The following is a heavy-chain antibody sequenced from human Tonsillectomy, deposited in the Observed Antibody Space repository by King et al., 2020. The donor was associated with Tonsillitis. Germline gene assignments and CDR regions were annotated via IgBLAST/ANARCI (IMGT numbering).Heavy chain of an antibody. V-gene: IGHV3-9*01. D-gene: IGHD6-13*01. CDR1: GFTFDDYA. J-gene: IGHJ4*02. Sequence: VQLVESGGGLVQPGRSLRLSCAASGFTFDDYAMHWVRQAPGKGLEWVSGISWNSGTIGYADSVKGRFTISRDNAKNSLYRQMNRLRAEDPALYYFPQYPLSRSSWYGPFDYWGQGTLVPVVS. CDR2: ISWNSGTI. CDR3: PQYPLSRSSWYGPFDY.